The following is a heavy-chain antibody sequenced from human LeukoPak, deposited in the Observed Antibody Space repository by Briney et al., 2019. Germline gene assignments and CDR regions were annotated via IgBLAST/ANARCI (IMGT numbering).Heavy chain of an antibody. CDR3: ARDRWDDILTGYPIPDAFDI. CDR1: GFTFDDYA. CDR2: ISSSSSYI. J-gene: IGHJ3*02. V-gene: IGHV3-21*01. Sequence: GGSLRLSCAASGFTFDDYAMHWVRQAPGKGLEWVSSISSSSSYIYYADSVKGRFTISRDNAKNSLYLQMNSLRAEDTAVYYCARDRWDDILTGYPIPDAFDIWGQGTMVTVSS. D-gene: IGHD3-9*01.